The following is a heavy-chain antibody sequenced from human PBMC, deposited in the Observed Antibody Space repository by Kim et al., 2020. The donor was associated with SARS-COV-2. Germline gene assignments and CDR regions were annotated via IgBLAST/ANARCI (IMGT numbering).Heavy chain of an antibody. J-gene: IGHJ5*02. CDR1: GGSISSYY. D-gene: IGHD1-26*01. Sequence: SETLSLTCTVSGGSISSYYWSWIRQPPGKGLEWIGYIYYSGSTNYNPSLKSRVTISVDTSKNQFSLKLSSVTAADTAVYYCARVSDSGYNWFDPWGQGTLVSVSS. CDR2: IYYSGST. V-gene: IGHV4-59*01. CDR3: ARVSDSGYNWFDP.